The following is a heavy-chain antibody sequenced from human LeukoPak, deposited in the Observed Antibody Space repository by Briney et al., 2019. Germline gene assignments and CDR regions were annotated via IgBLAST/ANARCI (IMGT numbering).Heavy chain of an antibody. CDR1: GFTFSTYW. CDR2: INSAGSTT. V-gene: IGHV3-74*01. J-gene: IGHJ3*02. Sequence: GGSLRLSCAASGFTFSTYWMHWVRQAPGKGLVWVSRINSAGSTTTYADSVKGRFTISRDNAKNSLYLQMNSLRAEDTAVYYCARDRAFGGVIGAFDIWGQGTMVTVSS. CDR3: ARDRAFGGVIGAFDI. D-gene: IGHD3-16*01.